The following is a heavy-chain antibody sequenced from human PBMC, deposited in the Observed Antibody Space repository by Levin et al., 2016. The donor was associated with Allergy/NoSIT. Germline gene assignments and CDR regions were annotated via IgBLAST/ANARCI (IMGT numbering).Heavy chain of an antibody. CDR3: ARQYYYDSSGYYYRPHPPRY. V-gene: IGHV3-30*03. CDR1: GFTFSSYG. D-gene: IGHD3-22*01. Sequence: GGSLRLSCAASGFTFSSYGMHWVRQAPGKGLEWVAVISYDGSNKYYADSVKGRFTISRDNSKNTLYLQMNSLRAEDTAVYYCARQYYYDSSGYYYRPHPPRYWGQGTLVTVSS. J-gene: IGHJ4*02. CDR2: ISYDGSNK.